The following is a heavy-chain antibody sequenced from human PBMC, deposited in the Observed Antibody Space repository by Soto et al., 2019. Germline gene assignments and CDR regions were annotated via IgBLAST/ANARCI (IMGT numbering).Heavy chain of an antibody. V-gene: IGHV1-18*01. J-gene: IGHJ5*02. CDR1: GYTFTSYG. D-gene: IGHD6-13*01. CDR2: ISAYNGNT. Sequence: QVQLVQSGAEVKKPGASVKVSCEASGYTFTSYGISWVRQAPGQGLEWMGWISAYNGNTNYAQKLQGRVTMTTDTPTVTDYMELRSLRSDDTAVYYCARLYSSSWYEYNWFDPWGQGTLVTVSS. CDR3: ARLYSSSWYEYNWFDP.